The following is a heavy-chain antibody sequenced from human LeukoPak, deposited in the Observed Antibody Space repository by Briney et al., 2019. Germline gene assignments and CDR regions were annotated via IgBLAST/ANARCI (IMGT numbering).Heavy chain of an antibody. V-gene: IGHV3-23*01. CDR1: GFTFSSYS. CDR2: ISGSGRST. CDR3: AKHHYYDSNAYSWFDP. D-gene: IGHD3-22*01. Sequence: GGSLRLSCAASGFTFSSYSMNWVRQAPGKGLEWVSGISGSGRSTYYADSVKGRFTISRDNSKNMLYVQMNSLRAEDTAVYYCAKHHYYDSNAYSWFDPWGQGTLVTVSS. J-gene: IGHJ5*02.